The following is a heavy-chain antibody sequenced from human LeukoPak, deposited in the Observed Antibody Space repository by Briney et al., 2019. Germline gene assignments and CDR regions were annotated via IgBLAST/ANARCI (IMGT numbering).Heavy chain of an antibody. D-gene: IGHD2-15*01. CDR1: GGSISSSNYY. J-gene: IGHJ4*02. V-gene: IGHV4-39*07. Sequence: SETLSLTCTVSGGSISSSNYYWGWLRQPPGRGLEGIGSFYYSGGTYYNPSLKRRVTISVDTSKNHFSLKLSSVTAADTAVYLCAREALGLGYCRGGDCYSGQVPICDYWGQGTLVTLSS. CDR2: FYYSGGT. CDR3: AREALGLGYCRGGDCYSGQVPICDY.